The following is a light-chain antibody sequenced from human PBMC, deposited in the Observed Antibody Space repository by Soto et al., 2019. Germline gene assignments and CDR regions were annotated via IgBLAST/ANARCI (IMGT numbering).Light chain of an antibody. Sequence: EIVLTQSPGTLSLSPGERATLSCRASQGVSSTYLAWYQQKPGQAPRLLIYAASSRATGIPDRFSGSGSGTDFTLTISRLEPXXXALYYCQQYGSSALTFGGGTKVEIK. V-gene: IGKV3-20*01. J-gene: IGKJ4*01. CDR1: QGVSSTY. CDR3: QQYGSSALT. CDR2: AAS.